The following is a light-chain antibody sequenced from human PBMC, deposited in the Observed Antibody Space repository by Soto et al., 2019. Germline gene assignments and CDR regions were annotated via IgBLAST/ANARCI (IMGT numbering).Light chain of an antibody. J-gene: IGLJ2*01. V-gene: IGLV3-25*03. CDR3: QSADSSGTSLL. CDR2: KDS. Sequence: SYELTQPPSVSVSPGQTARITCSGNALTKQYSHWYQQWPGQAPMLVISKDSERPSGIPERFSGSSSGTTVTLTISGAQAEDEADYYCQSADSSGTSLLFGGGTKVTVL. CDR1: ALTKQY.